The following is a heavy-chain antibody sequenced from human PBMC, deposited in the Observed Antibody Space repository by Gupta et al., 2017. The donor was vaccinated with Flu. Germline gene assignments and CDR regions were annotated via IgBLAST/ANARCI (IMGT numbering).Heavy chain of an antibody. CDR1: GGTFSSYA. Sequence: QVQLVQSGAEVKKPGSSVKVSCKASGGTFSSYAISWVRQAPGQGLEWMGGIIPIFGTATHAHNVQGRVTITGDESTSICYLELSSSRPDHNAVYYGGRGRVILAESEAYDIW. J-gene: IGHJ3*02. CDR2: IIPIFGTA. CDR3: GRGRVILAESEAYDI. D-gene: IGHD2-2*01. V-gene: IGHV1-69*01.